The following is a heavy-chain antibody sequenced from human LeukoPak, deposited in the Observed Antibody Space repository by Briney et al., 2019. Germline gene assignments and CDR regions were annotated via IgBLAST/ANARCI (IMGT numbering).Heavy chain of an antibody. J-gene: IGHJ3*02. D-gene: IGHD2-2*01. V-gene: IGHV3-23*01. CDR2: ISGSGGST. Sequence: PGGSLRLSCAASGFTFSSYAMSWVRQAPGKGLEWVSAISGSGGSTYYADSVKGRFTISRDNSKNTLYLQMNSLRAEDTAVYYCAKSGDIVVVPAAMAYAFDIWGQGTMVTVSS. CDR3: AKSGDIVVVPAAMAYAFDI. CDR1: GFTFSSYA.